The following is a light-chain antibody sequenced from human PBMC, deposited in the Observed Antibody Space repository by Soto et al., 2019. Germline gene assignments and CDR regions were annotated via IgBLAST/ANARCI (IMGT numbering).Light chain of an antibody. CDR1: QSLNSGY. CDR2: GAS. J-gene: IGKJ2*01. V-gene: IGKV3-20*01. CDR3: QQYGSASYT. Sequence: IVLTQYPGTLPWSPGEGASVSCRASQSLNSGYLAWYQQKPGQAPRLLIYGASSRASGIPDRFRGSRSGTNFTLSISRLEPEDVSLYVCQQYGSASYTFGRGTKLEIK.